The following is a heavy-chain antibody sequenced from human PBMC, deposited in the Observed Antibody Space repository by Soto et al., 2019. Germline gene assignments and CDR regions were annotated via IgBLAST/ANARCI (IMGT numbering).Heavy chain of an antibody. CDR2: ISAYNGNT. Sequence: ASLKVSCKASGYTFTSYGISWVRQAPGQGLEWMGWISAYNGNTNYAQKLQGRVTMTTDTSTSTAYMELRSLRSDDTAVYYCARQHYYGSGSYYTYFDYWGQGTLVTVSS. V-gene: IGHV1-18*01. D-gene: IGHD3-10*01. CDR3: ARQHYYGSGSYYTYFDY. J-gene: IGHJ4*02. CDR1: GYTFTSYG.